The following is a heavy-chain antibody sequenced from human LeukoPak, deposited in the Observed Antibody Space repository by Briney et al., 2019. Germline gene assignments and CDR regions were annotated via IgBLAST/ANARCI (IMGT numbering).Heavy chain of an antibody. Sequence: ASVKVSCKTSGYTFSDHYVQWLRQAPGQGLEWMGWISAYNGNTNYAQKLQGRVTMTTDTSTSTAYMELRSLRSDDTAVYYCARDPAISGSPLGYFDYWGQGTLVTVSS. CDR3: ARDPAISGSPLGYFDY. CDR2: ISAYNGNT. D-gene: IGHD3-10*01. CDR1: GYTFSDHY. J-gene: IGHJ4*02. V-gene: IGHV1-18*04.